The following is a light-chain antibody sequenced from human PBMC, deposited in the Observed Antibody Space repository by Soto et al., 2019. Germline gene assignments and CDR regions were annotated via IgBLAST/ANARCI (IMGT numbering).Light chain of an antibody. CDR1: QNVSNW. CDR3: QQYSKEST. V-gene: IGKV1-5*03. Sequence: DVEMTQSPSTLPTSKGDRVTIKCRASQNVSNWLAWYQQKPGKAPKLLIYKASRLESGVPSRFSASGSGTDFTLTINSLQSDDFATYFCQQYSKESTFGQGTKLEIK. CDR2: KAS. J-gene: IGKJ2*01.